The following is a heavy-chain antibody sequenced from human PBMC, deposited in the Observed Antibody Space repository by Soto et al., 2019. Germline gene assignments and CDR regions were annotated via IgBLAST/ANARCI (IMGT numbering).Heavy chain of an antibody. CDR1: GGSISSSIYY. V-gene: IGHV4-39*01. CDR2: IYYSGNT. D-gene: IGHD5-12*01. CDR3: ARQRGYFDY. Sequence: QLQLQESGPGLVKPSETVSLSCTVSGGSISSSIYYWGWIRQPPGKGLEWIGSIYYSGNTYYNPSLRSRVTISVDTSKTQFSLRLSSVTAADTAVYYCARQRGYFDYWAQGTLVTVSS. J-gene: IGHJ4*02.